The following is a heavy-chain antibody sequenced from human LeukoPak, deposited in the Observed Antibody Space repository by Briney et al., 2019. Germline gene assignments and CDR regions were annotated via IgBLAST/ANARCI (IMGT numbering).Heavy chain of an antibody. CDR3: AKDVGVLVNYYYYMDV. Sequence: GGSLRLSCEASGFTFSNYAMNWVRQAPGKGLEWVSVIRSSGGGGSTYYADSVEGRFTISRDNSKNTLYLQMNSLRAEDTAVYYCAKDVGVLVNYYYYMDVWGKGTTVTVSS. CDR1: GFTFSNYA. V-gene: IGHV3-23*01. CDR2: IRSSGGGGST. J-gene: IGHJ6*03. D-gene: IGHD2/OR15-2a*01.